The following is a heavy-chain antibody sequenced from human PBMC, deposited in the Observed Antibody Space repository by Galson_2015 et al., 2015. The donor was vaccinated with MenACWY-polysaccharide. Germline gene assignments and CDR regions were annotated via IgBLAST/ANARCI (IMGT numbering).Heavy chain of an antibody. CDR1: GDSITSGGYF. CDR2: ISYDEGT. Sequence: TLSLTCTVSGDSITSGGYFWSWIRQHPGEGLEWIASISYDEGTYYNPSFKSRVTISVDTPKNQFSLKLNSVTAADTAVYYCARGGRAVSNRNWFDPWGQGTLVTVSS. CDR3: ARGGRAVSNRNWFDP. J-gene: IGHJ5*02. D-gene: IGHD3-16*01. V-gene: IGHV4-31*03.